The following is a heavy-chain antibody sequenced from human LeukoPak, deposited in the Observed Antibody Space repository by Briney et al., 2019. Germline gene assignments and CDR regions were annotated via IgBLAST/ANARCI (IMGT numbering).Heavy chain of an antibody. CDR1: GGTFSSYA. D-gene: IGHD3-9*01. CDR3: ARAGYFDWLLSPYGMDV. CDR2: IIPILGIA. Sequence: SVKVSCKASGGTFSSYAISCVREAPGQGLEWMGRIIPILGIANYAQKFQGRVTITADKSTSTAYMELSSLRSEDTAVYYCARAGYFDWLLSPYGMDVWGRGTTATVSS. V-gene: IGHV1-69*04. J-gene: IGHJ6*02.